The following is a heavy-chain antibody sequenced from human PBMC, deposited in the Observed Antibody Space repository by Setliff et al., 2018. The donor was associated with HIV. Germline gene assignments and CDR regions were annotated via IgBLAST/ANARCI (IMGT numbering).Heavy chain of an antibody. Sequence: SETLSLTCFVSGVSISGHFWGWIRQPPGKGLEWIGYIYTSGTTEYNPSLDSRVTISVDTSRDQFSLKLSSVTAADTAVYFCARGRGSSSSWPIDYWGQGTLVTVSS. CDR1: GVSISGHF. CDR2: IYTSGTT. D-gene: IGHD6-13*01. V-gene: IGHV4-4*09. CDR3: ARGRGSSSSWPIDY. J-gene: IGHJ4*02.